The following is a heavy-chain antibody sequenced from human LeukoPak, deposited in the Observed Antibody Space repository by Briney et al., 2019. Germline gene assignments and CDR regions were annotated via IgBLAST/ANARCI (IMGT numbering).Heavy chain of an antibody. CDR2: ISSNGGST. CDR1: GFTFSSYA. Sequence: GGSLRLSCAASGFTFSSYAMRWVRQAPGKGLEYVSAISSNGGSTYYANSVKGRFTISRDNSKNTLYLQMGSLRAEDMAVYYCAREWRGRDGYNLVDYWGQGTLVTVSS. CDR3: AREWRGRDGYNLVDY. J-gene: IGHJ4*02. V-gene: IGHV3-64*01. D-gene: IGHD5-24*01.